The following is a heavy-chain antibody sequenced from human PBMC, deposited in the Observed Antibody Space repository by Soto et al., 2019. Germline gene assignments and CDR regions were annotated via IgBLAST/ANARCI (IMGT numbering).Heavy chain of an antibody. CDR3: ARAISGYVT. Sequence: QVQLVQSGAEMKKPGASVKLSCKTSGINYNTYAIHWVRQAPGQGLEWMGCINAGNGDTRYSQNFQGRVTLTRDTSASTVYMDLDSLKSEDTGVYYCARAISGYVTWGQEPWSPFRQ. CDR2: INAGNGDT. J-gene: IGHJ4*02. D-gene: IGHD5-12*01. V-gene: IGHV1-3*01. CDR1: GINYNTYA.